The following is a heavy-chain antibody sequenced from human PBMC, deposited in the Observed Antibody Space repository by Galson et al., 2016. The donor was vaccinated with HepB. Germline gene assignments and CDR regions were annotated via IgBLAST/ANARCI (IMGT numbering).Heavy chain of an antibody. D-gene: IGHD1/OR15-1a*01. V-gene: IGHV6-1*01. J-gene: IGHJ6*02. CDR2: TYYRPKWYN. Sequence: CAISGDSVSSNSAAWNWIRQSPSRGLEWLGRTYYRPKWYNDYAVSVKSRIIVNPDTSKNQFSLQLNSVTPEDTAVYYCVEQREGAPYGMDVWGQGTTVTVSS. CDR1: GDSVSSNSAA. CDR3: VEQREGAPYGMDV.